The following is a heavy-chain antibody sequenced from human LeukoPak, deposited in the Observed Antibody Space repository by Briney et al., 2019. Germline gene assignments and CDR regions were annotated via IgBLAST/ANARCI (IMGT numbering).Heavy chain of an antibody. CDR3: AREIGTSPHSDAFDI. J-gene: IGHJ3*02. V-gene: IGHV3-66*01. CDR1: GFTVSNNY. CDR2: IYSGGST. D-gene: IGHD1-1*01. Sequence: GGSLRLSCAASGFTVSNNYMSWVRQAPGKGLEWVSVIYSGGSTYYADSVKGRFTISRDNSKNTLYLQMNSLRAEDTAEYYCAREIGTSPHSDAFDIWGQGTMVTVSS.